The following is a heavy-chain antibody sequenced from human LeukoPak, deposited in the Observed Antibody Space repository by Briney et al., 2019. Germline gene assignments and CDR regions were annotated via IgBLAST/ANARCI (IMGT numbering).Heavy chain of an antibody. D-gene: IGHD3-9*01. J-gene: IGHJ4*02. CDR1: GFTFSSYA. V-gene: IGHV3-23*01. CDR3: AKMNVLTGYYTPNFDF. CDR2: VSGSGSST. Sequence: GGSLRLSCAASGFTFSSYAMSWVRQAPRKGLEWVSVVSGSGSSTDYADSVRGRFTISRDNSKNTLYLQMSSLSAEDTAVHYRAKMNVLTGYYTPNFDFWGQGTLVTVSS.